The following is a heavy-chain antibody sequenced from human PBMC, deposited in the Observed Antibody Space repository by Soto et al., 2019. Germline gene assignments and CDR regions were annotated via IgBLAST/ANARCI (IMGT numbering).Heavy chain of an antibody. Sequence: SGKLCFKTSWRTFSSYANSWVRQDPGQGLEWMGGIIPIFGTANYGQKFQGRVTITADKSTSTAYMELSSLRSEDTAVYYCASLIVGAINYEYWGPGTPVTVSS. CDR2: IIPIFGTA. CDR1: WRTFSSYA. J-gene: IGHJ4*02. D-gene: IGHD1-26*01. V-gene: IGHV1-69*06. CDR3: ASLIVGAINYEY.